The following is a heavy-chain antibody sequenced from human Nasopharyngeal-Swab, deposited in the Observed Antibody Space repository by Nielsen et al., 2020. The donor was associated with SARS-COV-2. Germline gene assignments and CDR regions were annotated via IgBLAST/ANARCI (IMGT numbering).Heavy chain of an antibody. J-gene: IGHJ4*02. CDR1: GGTFSSYA. D-gene: IGHD4-17*01. CDR2: IIPILGIA. Sequence: SVKVSCKASGGTFSSYAISWVRQAPGQGLEWMGRIIPILGIANYAQKFQGRVTITADKSTSTAYMELSSLRSEDTAEYYCAGPRGDYGGFDYWGQGTLVTVSS. CDR3: AGPRGDYGGFDY. V-gene: IGHV1-69*04.